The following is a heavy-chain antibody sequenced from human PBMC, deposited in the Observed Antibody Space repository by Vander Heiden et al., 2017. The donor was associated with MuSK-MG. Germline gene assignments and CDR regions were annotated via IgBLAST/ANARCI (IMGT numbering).Heavy chain of an antibody. J-gene: IGHJ6*03. CDR3: ARIAAAGSLSLYYYYYYMDV. CDR1: GFTVSSNY. D-gene: IGHD6-13*01. V-gene: IGHV3-53*01. CDR2: IYSGGST. Sequence: EVQLVESGGGLIQPGGSLRLSCAASGFTVSSNYMSWVRQAPGKGLEWVSVIYSGGSTYYADSVKGRFTISRDNSKNTLYLQMNSLRAEDTAVYYCARIAAAGSLSLYYYYYYMDVWGKGTTVTVSS.